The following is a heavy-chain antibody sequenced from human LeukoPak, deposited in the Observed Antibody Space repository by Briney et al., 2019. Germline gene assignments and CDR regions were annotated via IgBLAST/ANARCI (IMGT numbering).Heavy chain of an antibody. V-gene: IGHV3-23*01. D-gene: IGHD4-17*01. Sequence: GGSLRLSCAASGFTFTNYAMNWVRQAPGKGLEWVSGISGDDGTTFYADSVKGRFTISRDTSKNTLYLQINSLRVEDTAVYYCIVFGDSNHWGQGTLVTVSS. J-gene: IGHJ5*02. CDR3: IVFGDSNH. CDR2: ISGDDGTT. CDR1: GFTFTNYA.